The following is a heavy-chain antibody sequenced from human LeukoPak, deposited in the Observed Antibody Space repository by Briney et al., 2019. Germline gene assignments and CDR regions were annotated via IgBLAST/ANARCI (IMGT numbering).Heavy chain of an antibody. Sequence: SETLFITCTVSGGSISSYYWSWIRQPAGKGLEWIWYIYYSGSTNNTPSLKSRVTISVDTSKKQFSLKLSSVTAGDTAVYYWAGYYSGTAVMHNWFDPWGQGTLVTVSS. CDR1: GGSISSYY. D-gene: IGHD6-13*01. J-gene: IGHJ5*02. V-gene: IGHV4-59*01. CDR2: IYYSGST. CDR3: AGYYSGTAVMHNWFDP.